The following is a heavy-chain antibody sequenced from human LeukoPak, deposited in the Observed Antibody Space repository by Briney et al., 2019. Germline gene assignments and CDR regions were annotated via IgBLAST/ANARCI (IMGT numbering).Heavy chain of an antibody. J-gene: IGHJ4*02. D-gene: IGHD3-22*01. Sequence: GRSLRLSCAASGFTFDDYAMHWVQQAPGKGLEWVSGISWNSGSIGYADSVKGRFTISRDNAKNSLYLQMNSLRAEDTALYYCAKDYYYDSSGPNFDYWGQGTLVTVSS. V-gene: IGHV3-9*01. CDR2: ISWNSGSI. CDR3: AKDYYYDSSGPNFDY. CDR1: GFTFDDYA.